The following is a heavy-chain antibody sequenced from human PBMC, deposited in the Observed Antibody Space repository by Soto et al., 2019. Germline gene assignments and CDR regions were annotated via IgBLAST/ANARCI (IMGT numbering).Heavy chain of an antibody. D-gene: IGHD6-19*01. J-gene: IGHJ4*02. CDR2: LYWDGDK. CDR3: AHRKTTITVATYFDL. V-gene: IGHV2-5*02. Sequence: QITLKESGPTLVKPTQTLTLTCTFSGFSVTNNGEGVGWIRQPPGKALEWLATLYWDGDKRYSPSLRKRASASTDTSKSQVVLTMTDMGPEDTGTYFCAHRKTTITVATYFDLWGQGTLVTVS. CDR1: GFSVTNNGEG.